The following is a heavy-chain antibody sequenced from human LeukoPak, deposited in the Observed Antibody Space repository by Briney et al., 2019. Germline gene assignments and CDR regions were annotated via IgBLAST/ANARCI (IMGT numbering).Heavy chain of an antibody. Sequence: GGSLRLSCAASGFTFSSYAMSWVRQAPGKGLEWVSAISGSGGSTYYADSVKGRFTISRDNFKNTLYLQMNSLRAEDTAVYYCAKDLVYSYGLRWWGQGTMVTVSS. J-gene: IGHJ3*01. V-gene: IGHV3-23*01. D-gene: IGHD5-18*01. CDR1: GFTFSSYA. CDR3: AKDLVYSYGLRW. CDR2: ISGSGGST.